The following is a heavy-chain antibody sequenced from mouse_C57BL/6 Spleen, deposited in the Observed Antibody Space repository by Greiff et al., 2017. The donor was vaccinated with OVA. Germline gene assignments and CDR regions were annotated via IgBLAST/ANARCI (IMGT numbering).Heavy chain of an antibody. CDR3: ARNYYGSSHWYFDV. Sequence: QVQLQQPGAELVKPGASVKLSCTASGYTFTSYGMSWVKQRPGQGLEWIGMIHPNSGSTNYNEKFKSKTTLTVDKSYSTAYMQLSSLTSEDSAVYYWARNYYGSSHWYFDVWGTGTTVTVSS. D-gene: IGHD1-1*01. CDR2: IHPNSGST. J-gene: IGHJ1*03. CDR1: GYTFTSYG. V-gene: IGHV1-64*01.